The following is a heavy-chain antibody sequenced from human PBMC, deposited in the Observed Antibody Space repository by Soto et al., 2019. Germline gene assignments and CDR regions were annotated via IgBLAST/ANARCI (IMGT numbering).Heavy chain of an antibody. D-gene: IGHD6-13*01. CDR2: IIPIFGTA. J-gene: IGHJ4*02. V-gene: IGHV1-69*01. CDR1: GGTFSSYA. Sequence: QVQLVQSGAEVKKPGSSVKVSCKASGGTFSSYAISWVRQAPGQGLEWMGGIIPIFGTANYGQKFQGRVTITEDQSTRTAYMEVSSLRSEDTAVYYCARELFKAAAGTVVPDWGQGTLVTVSS. CDR3: ARELFKAAAGTVVPD.